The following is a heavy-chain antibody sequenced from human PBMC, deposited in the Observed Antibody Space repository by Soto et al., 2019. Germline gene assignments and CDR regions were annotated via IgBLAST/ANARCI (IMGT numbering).Heavy chain of an antibody. V-gene: IGHV4-4*07. Sequence: PSETLSLTCTVSGGSISSYYWSWVRQPAGKGLEWIGSIYTSGSTNYNPSLKSRVTMSVDTSKNQFSLRLSSVTAADTAVYYCARDPVGGGPYYYYYGMDVWGQGTTVTVSS. J-gene: IGHJ6*02. CDR3: ARDPVGGGPYYYYYGMDV. D-gene: IGHD2-15*01. CDR1: GGSISSYY. CDR2: IYTSGST.